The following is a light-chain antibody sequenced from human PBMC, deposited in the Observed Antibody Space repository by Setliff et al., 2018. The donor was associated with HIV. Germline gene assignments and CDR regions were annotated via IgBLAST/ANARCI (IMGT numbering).Light chain of an antibody. V-gene: IGLV2-23*02. CDR3: CSYAGSSTVV. CDR1: SSDVGSYNL. Sequence: QSVLTQPASVSGSPGQSITISCTGTSSDVGSYNLVSWYQQHPGKAPKLMIYEVSKRPSGVSNRFSGSKSGNTASLTISGLQAEDEADYYCCSYAGSSTVVFGTGTKVTV. CDR2: EVS. J-gene: IGLJ1*01.